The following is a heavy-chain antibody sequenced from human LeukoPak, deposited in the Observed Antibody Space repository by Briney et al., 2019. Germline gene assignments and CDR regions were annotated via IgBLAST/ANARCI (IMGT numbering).Heavy chain of an antibody. CDR3: ARSSAWAHFDN. J-gene: IGHJ4*02. V-gene: IGHV1-8*01. Sequence: ASVTVSCKASGYTFTSYDIIWVRQATGQGLEWMGWMNPNTGYTGYAHQFQGRITMTRKTDISTAYMDLSSLNSQDTAVYYCARSSAWAHFDNWGQGTLVSVSS. CDR1: GYTFTSYD. D-gene: IGHD2-15*01. CDR2: MNPNTGYT.